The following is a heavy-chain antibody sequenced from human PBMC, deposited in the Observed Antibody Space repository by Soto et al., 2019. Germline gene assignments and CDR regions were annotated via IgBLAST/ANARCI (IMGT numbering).Heavy chain of an antibody. V-gene: IGHV4-30-2*01. Sequence: SETLSLTCAVSGGSISSGGYSWSWIRQPPGKGLEWIGYIYHSGSTYYNPSLKSRVTISVDRSKNQFSLKLSSVTAADTAVYYCARVATIGYYYYGMDVWGQGATVTVSS. CDR3: ARVATIGYYYYGMDV. CDR1: GGSISSGGYS. D-gene: IGHD5-12*01. CDR2: IYHSGST. J-gene: IGHJ6*02.